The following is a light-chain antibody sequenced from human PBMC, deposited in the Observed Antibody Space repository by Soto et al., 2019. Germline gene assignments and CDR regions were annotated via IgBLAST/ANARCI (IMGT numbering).Light chain of an antibody. CDR2: KAS. J-gene: IGKJ1*01. CDR1: QSISSW. Sequence: DIQMTQSPSTLSASVGDRITITCRASQSISSWLAWYQQKPGKAPKVLIYKASSLESGVPSRFSGRGSGTEFTLTISSLQPDDFATYYCQQYKTYWSFGQGTKVEIK. CDR3: QQYKTYWS. V-gene: IGKV1-5*03.